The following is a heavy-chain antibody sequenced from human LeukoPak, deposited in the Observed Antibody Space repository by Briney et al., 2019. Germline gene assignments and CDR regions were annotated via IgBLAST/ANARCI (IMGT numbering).Heavy chain of an antibody. D-gene: IGHD3-9*01. J-gene: IGHJ5*02. Sequence: SETLSLTFTVSGGSISSYYWSWIRQPPGKGLEWIGYIYYSGSTNYNPSLKSRVTISVDTSKNQFSLKLSSVTAADTAVYYCARVNPLRYFDWLPNWFDPWGQGTLVTVSS. V-gene: IGHV4-59*01. CDR2: IYYSGST. CDR3: ARVNPLRYFDWLPNWFDP. CDR1: GGSISSYY.